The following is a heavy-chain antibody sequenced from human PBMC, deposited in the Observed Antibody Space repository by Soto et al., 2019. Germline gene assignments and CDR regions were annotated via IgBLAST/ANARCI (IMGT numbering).Heavy chain of an antibody. Sequence: PGGSLRLPCATSGFPFSNAGINLARPAPGKGREWVGRIKSKTDGGTTDYAAPVKGRFTISRDDSKSTLYLQMNSLKTEDTAVYYCTTLRLGELSLAPYYYYYGMDVWGQGTTVTVSS. CDR1: GFPFSNAG. CDR2: IKSKTDGGTT. D-gene: IGHD3-16*02. CDR3: TTLRLGELSLAPYYYYYGMDV. J-gene: IGHJ6*02. V-gene: IGHV3-15*07.